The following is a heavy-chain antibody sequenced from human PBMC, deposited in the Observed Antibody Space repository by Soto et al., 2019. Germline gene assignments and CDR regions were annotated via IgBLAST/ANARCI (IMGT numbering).Heavy chain of an antibody. CDR3: ARDLGVLEWLFWFDP. Sequence: ASLKVACNSSGHTFSSYAIICVRHSHGQGLEWMGGIIRIFGTANYAQKFQGRVTITADESTSTAYMELSSLRSEDTAVYYCARDLGVLEWLFWFDPWGQGTLVTVPQ. D-gene: IGHD3-3*01. V-gene: IGHV1-69*13. CDR1: GHTFSSYA. CDR2: IIRIFGTA. J-gene: IGHJ5*02.